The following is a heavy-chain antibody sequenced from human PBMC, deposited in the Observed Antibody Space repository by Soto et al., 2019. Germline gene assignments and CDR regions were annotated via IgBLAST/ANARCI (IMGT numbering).Heavy chain of an antibody. CDR2: IFYTGRT. CDR1: GGSISNFY. D-gene: IGHD2-8*01. Sequence: SETLSLTCTVSGGSISNFYWSWIRQPPGKELEWIGYIFYTGRTNYNPSLKSRVTISVDTSKNQFSLKLSSVTAADTAVYYCERAPRVYYYYIDGWGKGNTVTVSS. V-gene: IGHV4-59*08. CDR3: ERAPRVYYYYIDG. J-gene: IGHJ6*03.